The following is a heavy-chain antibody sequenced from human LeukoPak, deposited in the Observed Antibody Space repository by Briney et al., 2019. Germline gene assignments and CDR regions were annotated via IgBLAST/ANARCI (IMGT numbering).Heavy chain of an antibody. Sequence: ASVKVSCKTSGYPFTDYYMHWVRQAPGQGLEWMGWINPGSGDTNYAQNFQGRVTMTRDTSISTAYMELSRLTSDDTAMYYCARDGNEAVAGTGAVTHWGQGTLVTVSS. CDR2: INPGSGDT. J-gene: IGHJ4*02. D-gene: IGHD6-19*01. V-gene: IGHV1-2*02. CDR3: ARDGNEAVAGTGAVTH. CDR1: GYPFTDYY.